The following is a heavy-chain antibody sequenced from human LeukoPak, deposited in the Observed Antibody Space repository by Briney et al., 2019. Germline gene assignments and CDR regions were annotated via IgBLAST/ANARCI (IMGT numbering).Heavy chain of an antibody. V-gene: IGHV1-2*02. J-gene: IGHJ4*02. D-gene: IGHD6-13*01. CDR3: AREDSSSWDY. CDR2: INPNSGGT. Sequence: GASVKVSCKASGYTFTGYYMHWVRQAPGQGLEWMGWINPNSGGTNYAQKFQGRVTMTRDTSISTAYMELSSLRSEDTAVYYCAREDSSSWDYWGQGTLVTVSS. CDR1: GYTFTGYY.